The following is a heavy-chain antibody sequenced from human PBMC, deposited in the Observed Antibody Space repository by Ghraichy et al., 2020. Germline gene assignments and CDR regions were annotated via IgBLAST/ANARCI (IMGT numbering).Heavy chain of an antibody. Sequence: SETLSLNCTVSGGSINSYYWNWIRQPPGKGLEWIGYVYYSGDTNFNPSLKSRVTISVDTSKNQFSLKVTSVTAAATAVYYCARGHRPGYRSFRLDYWGQGTLVTVSS. CDR2: VYYSGDT. V-gene: IGHV4-59*01. D-gene: IGHD2-15*01. CDR1: GGSINSYY. CDR3: ARGHRPGYRSFRLDY. J-gene: IGHJ4*02.